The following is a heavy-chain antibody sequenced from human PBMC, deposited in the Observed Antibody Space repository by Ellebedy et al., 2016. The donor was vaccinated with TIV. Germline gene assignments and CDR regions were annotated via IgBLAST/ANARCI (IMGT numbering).Heavy chain of an antibody. J-gene: IGHJ4*02. CDR3: AREKAAMVTTYFDY. D-gene: IGHD5-18*01. Sequence: SETLSLXXAVYGGSFSGYYWSWIRQPPGKGLEWIGEINHSGSTNYNPSLKSRVTISVDTSKNQFSLKLSSVTAADTAVYYCAREKAAMVTTYFDYWGQGTLVTVSS. CDR2: INHSGST. V-gene: IGHV4-34*01. CDR1: GGSFSGYY.